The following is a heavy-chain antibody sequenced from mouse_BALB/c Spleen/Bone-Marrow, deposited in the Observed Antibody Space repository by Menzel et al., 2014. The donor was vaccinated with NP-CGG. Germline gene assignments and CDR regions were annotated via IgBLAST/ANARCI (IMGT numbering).Heavy chain of an antibody. Sequence: VQLVESGAELMKPGASVKIPCKATGYTFSSYWIEWVKQRPGHGLEWIGEILPGSGSTNYNEKFKGKATFTADTSSNTAYMQLSSLTSEDSAVYYCARWVPYWEFAYWGQGTLVTVSA. CDR1: GYTFSSYW. J-gene: IGHJ3*01. D-gene: IGHD4-1*01. V-gene: IGHV1-9*01. CDR3: ARWVPYWEFAY. CDR2: ILPGSGST.